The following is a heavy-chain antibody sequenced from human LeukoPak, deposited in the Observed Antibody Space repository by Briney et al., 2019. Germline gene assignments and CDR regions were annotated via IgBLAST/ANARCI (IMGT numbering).Heavy chain of an antibody. CDR2: IYSRGST. V-gene: IGHV3-53*01. CDR3: ARASRYCSSASCYSGNYYYGMDV. J-gene: IGHJ6*02. D-gene: IGHD2-2*02. Sequence: PGGSLRLSCAASGFTVSSNYMSWVRQAPGKGLEWVSVIYSRGSTYYADSVKGRFTISRDNSKNTLYLQMNSLRAEDTAVYYCARASRYCSSASCYSGNYYYGMDVWGQGTTVTVSS. CDR1: GFTVSSNY.